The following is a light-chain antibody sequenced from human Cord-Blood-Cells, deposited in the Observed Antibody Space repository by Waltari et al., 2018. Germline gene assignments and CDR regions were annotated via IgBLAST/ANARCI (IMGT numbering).Light chain of an antibody. CDR2: EGS. V-gene: IGLV2-23*01. Sequence: SALTQPASASGSPGQSITIPCTGTSSDVGSYNLVSWYQQHPGKAPKFMIYEGSKRPSGVSNRFSGSKSGNTASLTISGIQAEDEADYYCCSYAGSSTWVFGGGTKLTVL. J-gene: IGLJ3*02. CDR1: SSDVGSYNL. CDR3: CSYAGSSTWV.